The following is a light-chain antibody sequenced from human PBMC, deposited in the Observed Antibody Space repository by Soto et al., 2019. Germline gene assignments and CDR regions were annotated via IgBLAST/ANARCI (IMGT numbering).Light chain of an antibody. CDR1: NIGSKS. V-gene: IGLV3-21*02. J-gene: IGLJ2*01. Sequence: SYELTQPPSVSVAPGQTARITCGGHNIGSKSVHWYQQKPGQAPVLVVYDDSDRPPGIPERFSGSNSGNTATLTISRVEAGDQADYYCQVWDSSSDHVVFGGGTKLTVL. CDR2: DDS. CDR3: QVWDSSSDHVV.